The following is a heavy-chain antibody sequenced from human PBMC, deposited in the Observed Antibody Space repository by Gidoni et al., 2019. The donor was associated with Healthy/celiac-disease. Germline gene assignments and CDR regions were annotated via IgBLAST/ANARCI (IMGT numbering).Heavy chain of an antibody. D-gene: IGHD2-2*01. V-gene: IGHV3-30*04. Sequence: QVQLVESGGGVVQPGRSLRLSCAASGFTFCSYAMHWVRQAPGKGLEWVAVISYDGSNKYYADSVKGRFTNSRDNSKNTLYLQMNSLRAEDTAVYYCARDSSGCSSTSCYYYYYGMDVWGQGTTVTVSS. J-gene: IGHJ6*02. CDR1: GFTFCSYA. CDR2: ISYDGSNK. CDR3: ARDSSGCSSTSCYYYYYGMDV.